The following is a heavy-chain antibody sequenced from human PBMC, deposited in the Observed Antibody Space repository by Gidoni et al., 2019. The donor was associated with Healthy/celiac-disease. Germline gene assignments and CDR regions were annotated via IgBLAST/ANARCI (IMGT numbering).Heavy chain of an antibody. Sequence: QVQLVESGGGVVQPGRSLRLSCAASGFTFRSYGMHWVRQAPGKGLEWVAVISYDGSNKYYADSVKGRFTISRDNSKNTLYLQMNSLRAEDTAVYYCAKGVEDDYGDLAMDYWGQGTLVTVSS. CDR2: ISYDGSNK. J-gene: IGHJ4*02. CDR1: GFTFRSYG. D-gene: IGHD4-17*01. CDR3: AKGVEDDYGDLAMDY. V-gene: IGHV3-30*18.